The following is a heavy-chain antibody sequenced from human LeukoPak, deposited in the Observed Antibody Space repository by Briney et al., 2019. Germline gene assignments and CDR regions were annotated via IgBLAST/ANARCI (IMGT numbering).Heavy chain of an antibody. D-gene: IGHD4-17*01. CDR2: IYYSGST. J-gene: IGHJ4*02. CDR3: ARDEYGDFQGFDF. V-gene: IGHV4-59*01. Sequence: SETLSLTCTVSGGSISNYYWSWIRQPPGKGLEWIGFIYYSGSTNYNPSLKSRVTISVDTSKSQFALKVTSVTAADTAVYYCARDEYGDFQGFDFWGQGTRVTVSS. CDR1: GGSISNYY.